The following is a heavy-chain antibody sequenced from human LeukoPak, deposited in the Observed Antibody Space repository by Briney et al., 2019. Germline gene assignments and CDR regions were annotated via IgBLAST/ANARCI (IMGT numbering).Heavy chain of an antibody. J-gene: IGHJ5*02. CDR2: INHSGST. V-gene: IGHV4-34*01. CDR3: ARDRYGYSGYDSYNWFDP. Sequence: SETLSLTCAVYGGSFSGYYWSWIRQPPGKGLEWIGEINHSGSTNYNPSLKSRVTISVDTSKNQFSLELSSVTAADAAVYYCARDRYGYSGYDSYNWFDPWGQGTLVTVSS. D-gene: IGHD5-12*01. CDR1: GGSFSGYY.